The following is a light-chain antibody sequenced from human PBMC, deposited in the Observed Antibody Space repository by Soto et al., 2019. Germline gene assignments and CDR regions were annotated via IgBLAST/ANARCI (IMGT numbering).Light chain of an antibody. Sequence: QSALTQPASVSGSPGQSITISCTGTSSDVGGYNYVSRYQQHPGKAPKLMIYDVSKRPSGVSNRVSGSKSGNTASLTISGLQAEDEAHYYCSSYTSSSTPVVVGGGTKVTVL. CDR3: SSYTSSSTPVV. CDR1: SSDVGGYNY. CDR2: DVS. J-gene: IGLJ2*01. V-gene: IGLV2-14*01.